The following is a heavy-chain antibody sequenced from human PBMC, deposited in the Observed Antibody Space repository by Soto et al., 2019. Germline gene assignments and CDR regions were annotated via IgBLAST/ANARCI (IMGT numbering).Heavy chain of an antibody. CDR3: ARDARHSSAVWFDP. D-gene: IGHD6-19*01. Sequence: SVKVSCKASGGTFSSYTISWVRQAPGQGLEWMGRIIPILGIANYAQKFQGRVTITADKSTSTAYMELSSLRSEDTAVYYCARDARHSSAVWFDPWGQGTLVTVSS. V-gene: IGHV1-69*04. J-gene: IGHJ5*02. CDR1: GGTFSSYT. CDR2: IIPILGIA.